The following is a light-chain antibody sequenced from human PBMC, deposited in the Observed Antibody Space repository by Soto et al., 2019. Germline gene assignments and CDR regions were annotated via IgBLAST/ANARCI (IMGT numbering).Light chain of an antibody. CDR3: QQRTNWPT. Sequence: EIVLTQSPATLSLSPGERATLSCRASQSVSKNLAWYQQKPGQAPRLLIYDASNRATGIPARFSGSGSGTDFTLTISSLEPEDFAVYYCQQRTNWPTFGQGTKLEIK. V-gene: IGKV3-11*01. CDR2: DAS. CDR1: QSVSKN. J-gene: IGKJ2*01.